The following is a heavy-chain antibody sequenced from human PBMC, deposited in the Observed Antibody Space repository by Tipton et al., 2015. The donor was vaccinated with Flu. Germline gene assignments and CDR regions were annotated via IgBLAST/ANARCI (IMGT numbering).Heavy chain of an antibody. D-gene: IGHD6-19*01. J-gene: IGHJ4*02. V-gene: IGHV4-4*07. CDR3: ARDLTGVPGPQTRYFDY. CDR2: IYSSGST. CDR1: AGSISGYY. Sequence: LRLSCTVSAGSISGYYWSWIRQPAGKGLEWIGRIYSSGSTNYNPSLKSRVSLSVDTSRNQFSLKLSSVTAADTAVYYCARDLTGVPGPQTRYFDYWGQGMLVTVSS.